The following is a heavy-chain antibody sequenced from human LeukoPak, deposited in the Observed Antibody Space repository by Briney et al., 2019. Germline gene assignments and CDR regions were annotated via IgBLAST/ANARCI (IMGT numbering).Heavy chain of an antibody. CDR2: IYYSGST. V-gene: IGHV4-59*01. CDR3: ARGTTFDY. D-gene: IGHD1-7*01. J-gene: IGHJ4*02. Sequence: SETLSLTCTVSGGSISSYYWSRIRQPPGKGLEWIGYIYYSGSTNYNPSLKSRVTISVDTSKNQFSLKLSSVTAADTAAYYCARGTTFDYWGQGTLVTVSS. CDR1: GGSISSYY.